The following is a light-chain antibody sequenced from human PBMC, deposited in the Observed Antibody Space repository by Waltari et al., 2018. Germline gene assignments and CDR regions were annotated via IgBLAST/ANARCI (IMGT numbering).Light chain of an antibody. V-gene: IGLV1-40*01. CDR3: QSYDSSLSVV. J-gene: IGLJ2*01. Sequence: QSVLTQPPSVSGAPGQRVTIPCTGSSPNIGAGYDVPWYQQLPGPAPKLLIYGNSNRPSGVPDRFSGSKSGTSASLAITGLQAEDEADYYCQSYDSSLSVVFGGGTKLTVL. CDR1: SPNIGAGYD. CDR2: GNS.